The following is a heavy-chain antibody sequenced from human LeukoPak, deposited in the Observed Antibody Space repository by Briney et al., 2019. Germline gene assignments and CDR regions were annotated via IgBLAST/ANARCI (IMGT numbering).Heavy chain of an antibody. J-gene: IGHJ4*02. D-gene: IGHD3-10*01. Sequence: GESLKISCKGSGYSFTSYWIGWVRQMPGKGLEWMGIIYPGDSDTRYSPSFQGQVTISADKSISTAYLQWSSLKASDTAMYYCASIAMVRGVQWGYWGQGTLVTVSS. CDR1: GYSFTSYW. V-gene: IGHV5-51*01. CDR2: IYPGDSDT. CDR3: ASIAMVRGVQWGY.